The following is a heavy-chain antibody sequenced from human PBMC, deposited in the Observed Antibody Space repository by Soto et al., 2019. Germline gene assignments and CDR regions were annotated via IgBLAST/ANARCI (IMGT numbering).Heavy chain of an antibody. D-gene: IGHD3-9*01. Sequence: ASVKVSCKASGYTFTSYGISWVRQAPGQGLEWMGWIRAYNGNTNYAQNLQGRVTMTTETSTSTAYMELRSLRSDDTAVYYWAKWSNCDIFPGGPMAVGGRGTTVPVSS. CDR2: IRAYNGNT. CDR1: GYTFTSYG. J-gene: IGHJ6*02. V-gene: IGHV1-18*04. CDR3: AKWSNCDIFPGGPMAV.